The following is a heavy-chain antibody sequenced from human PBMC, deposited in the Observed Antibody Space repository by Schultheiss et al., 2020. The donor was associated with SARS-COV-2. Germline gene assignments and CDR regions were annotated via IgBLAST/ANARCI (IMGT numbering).Heavy chain of an antibody. Sequence: GGSLRLSCAASGFTFSSYGMHWVRQAPGKGLEWVAVIWYDGSNKYYVDSVKGRFTISRDNSKNTLFLQMNSLRAEDTAVYYCASTGRDYGDAFDIWGQGTMVTVSS. CDR3: ASTGRDYGDAFDI. CDR2: IWYDGSNK. D-gene: IGHD4-17*01. CDR1: GFTFSSYG. V-gene: IGHV3-33*08. J-gene: IGHJ3*02.